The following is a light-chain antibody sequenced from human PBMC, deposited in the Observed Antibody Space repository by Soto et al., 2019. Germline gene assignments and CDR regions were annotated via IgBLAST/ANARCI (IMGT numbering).Light chain of an antibody. CDR3: QQSYSTPLT. V-gene: IGKV1-39*01. CDR1: QSISSY. J-gene: IGKJ4*01. CDR2: AAS. Sequence: DIQMTQSPSSLSASVGDRVTITFRASQSISSYLNWYQQKPGKAPKLLIYAASSLQSGVPPRFSGSGSVTDFTLNISSLQPEDFATYYCQQSYSTPLTVGGGTKVEIK.